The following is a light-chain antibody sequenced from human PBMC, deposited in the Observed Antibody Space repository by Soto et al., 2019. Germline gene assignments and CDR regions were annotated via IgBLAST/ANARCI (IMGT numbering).Light chain of an antibody. CDR2: GAS. Sequence: IVLTQSACTLSLSPGGRPTLACRASQRVXSCYLAWYPQKPGQAPSLLXDGASSTATGSPDRLSGSGSGTDFTLPISIMQPEDFSVYYYQEYGCGRQTFAQGTRLDI. J-gene: IGKJ5*01. CDR1: QRVXSCY. CDR3: QEYGCGRQT. V-gene: IGKV3-20*01.